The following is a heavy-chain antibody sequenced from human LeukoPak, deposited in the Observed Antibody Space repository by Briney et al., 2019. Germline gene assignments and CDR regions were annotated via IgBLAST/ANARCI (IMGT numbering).Heavy chain of an antibody. CDR1: GYTFTTYN. CDR2: ISGYNGKT. D-gene: IGHD4-17*01. Sequence: ASVKVSCKASGYTFTTYNINWVRQAPGQGLEWMGCISGYNGKTNYKQSLQGRVTMTTDTSTSTAYMALRNLRSDDTAVYYCARADFGEFDYWGQGTLVTVSS. J-gene: IGHJ4*02. V-gene: IGHV1-18*01. CDR3: ARADFGEFDY.